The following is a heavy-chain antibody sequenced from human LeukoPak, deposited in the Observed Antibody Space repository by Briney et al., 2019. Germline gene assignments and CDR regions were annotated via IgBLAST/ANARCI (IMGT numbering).Heavy chain of an antibody. D-gene: IGHD6-6*01. V-gene: IGHV3-30*02. Sequence: GGSLRLSCATSGFIFSDYGMYWVRQAPGKGLEWVAFVRYDGNLKYYADSVKGRFTISRDTSKNALSLQMNSLRTDDTAVYYCVKERDTVTSSTFDYWGQGTLVSVSS. CDR1: GFIFSDYG. CDR3: VKERDTVTSSTFDY. J-gene: IGHJ4*02. CDR2: VRYDGNLK.